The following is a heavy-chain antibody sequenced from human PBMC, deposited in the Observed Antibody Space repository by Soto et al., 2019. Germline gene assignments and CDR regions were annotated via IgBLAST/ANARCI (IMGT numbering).Heavy chain of an antibody. J-gene: IGHJ4*02. CDR2: INAGNGNT. CDR3: ARDLGGWPDD. CDR1: GYTFTSYA. V-gene: IGHV1-3*01. D-gene: IGHD6-19*01. Sequence: QVQLVQSGAEVKKPGASVKVSCKASGYTFTSYAIHWVRQAPGQRLEWMGWINAGNGNTKYSQKFQDRVTITRDTAASTAYMELSSLRSEDTAVYYCARDLGGWPDDWGQGTLVTVSS.